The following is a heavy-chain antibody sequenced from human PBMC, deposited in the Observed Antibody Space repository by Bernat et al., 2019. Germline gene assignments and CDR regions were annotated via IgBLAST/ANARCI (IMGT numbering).Heavy chain of an antibody. J-gene: IGHJ6*02. CDR3: AREAGHYYGSGTPVYYGMDV. D-gene: IGHD3-10*01. V-gene: IGHV1-69*08. Sequence: QVQLVQSGAEVKKPGSSVKVSCKASGGTFSSYTISWVRQAPGQGLEWMGRIIPILGIANYAQKFQGRVTITADKSTSTAYMELSSLRSEDTAVYYCAREAGHYYGSGTPVYYGMDVWGQGTTVTVSS. CDR2: IIPILGIA. CDR1: GGTFSSYT.